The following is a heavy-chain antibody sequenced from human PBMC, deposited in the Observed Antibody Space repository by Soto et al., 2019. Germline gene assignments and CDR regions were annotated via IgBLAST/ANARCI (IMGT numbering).Heavy chain of an antibody. CDR2: INAYNGNT. Sequence: ASVKVSCKASGYNFNTYALHWVRQAPGQRLEWMGWINAYNGNTKYAQKFQGRVTMTTDTSASTAYMELRSLRSDDTAVYYCARDIWFGDSDYWGQGTLVTVSS. CDR3: ARDIWFGDSDY. J-gene: IGHJ4*02. V-gene: IGHV1-3*01. D-gene: IGHD3-10*01. CDR1: GYNFNTYA.